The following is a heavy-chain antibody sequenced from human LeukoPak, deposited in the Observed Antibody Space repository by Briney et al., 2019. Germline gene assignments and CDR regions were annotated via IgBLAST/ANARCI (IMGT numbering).Heavy chain of an antibody. Sequence: PSETLSLTCAVYGGSFSGYYWSWIRQPPGKGLEWIGEINHSGSTYYNPSLKSRATISIDTSKNQFSLRLRSVTAADTAVYYCATHLPMTTSAFDIWDQGTMVTVSS. V-gene: IGHV4-34*01. D-gene: IGHD4-17*01. CDR2: INHSGST. CDR3: ATHLPMTTSAFDI. J-gene: IGHJ3*02. CDR1: GGSFSGYY.